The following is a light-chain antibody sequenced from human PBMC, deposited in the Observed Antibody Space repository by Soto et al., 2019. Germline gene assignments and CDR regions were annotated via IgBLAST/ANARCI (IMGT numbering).Light chain of an antibody. CDR2: KAS. CDR3: QQYDTSPLT. V-gene: IGKV1-5*03. Sequence: DIHMTQSPSTLSASLGARVTITCLGSQSVNSWLAWYQQKPGKAPKLLLYKASSLESGVPSRFSGSGSGTEFTLTISSLQPDDFGPYYCQQYDTSPLTFGGGTKVDIK. CDR1: QSVNSW. J-gene: IGKJ4*01.